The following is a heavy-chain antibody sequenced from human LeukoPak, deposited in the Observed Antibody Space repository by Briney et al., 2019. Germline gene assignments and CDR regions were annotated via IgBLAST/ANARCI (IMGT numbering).Heavy chain of an antibody. CDR3: ARQAPRATVGKIDAFDI. V-gene: IGHV3-30-3*01. CDR1: GFTFSSYA. CDR2: ISYDGSNK. Sequence: PGRSLRLSCAASGFTFSSYAMHWVRQAPGKGLEWVSVISYDGSNKYYADSVKGRFTISRDNSKNTLYLQMNSLRAEDTAVYYCARQAPRATVGKIDAFDIWGQGTMVTVSS. J-gene: IGHJ3*02. D-gene: IGHD1-26*01.